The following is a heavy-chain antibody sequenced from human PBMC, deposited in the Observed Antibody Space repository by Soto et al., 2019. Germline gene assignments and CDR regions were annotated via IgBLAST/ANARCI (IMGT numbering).Heavy chain of an antibody. V-gene: IGHV3-11*04. J-gene: IGHJ5*01. D-gene: IGHD3-3*01. CDR3: PGSSANYDDFWSGLWKSCSDS. CDR2: ISSSGSTI. Sequence: QVQLVESGGGLVKPGGSLRLSCAASGFTFSDYYMSWIRQAPGKGLEWVSYISSSGSTIYYADSVKGRFTISRANAKILLSLQMNSLRAVDTVVYYCPGSSANYDDFWSGLWKSCSDSWGQGTLVTVSS. CDR1: GFTFSDYY.